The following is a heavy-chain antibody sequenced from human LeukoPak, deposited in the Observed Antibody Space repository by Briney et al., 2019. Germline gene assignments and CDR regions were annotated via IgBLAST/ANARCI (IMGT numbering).Heavy chain of an antibody. D-gene: IGHD5-12*01. V-gene: IGHV4-38-2*02. CDR2: IYHSGST. CDR1: GYSISSGYY. J-gene: IGHJ2*01. Sequence: SETLSLTCTVSGYSISSGYYWGWIRQPPGKGLEWIGSIYHSGSTYYNPSLKSRVTISVDTSKNQFSLKLSSVTAADTAVYYCARATRVVTNRWWLATGYFDLWGRGTLVTVSS. CDR3: ARATRVVTNRWWLATGYFDL.